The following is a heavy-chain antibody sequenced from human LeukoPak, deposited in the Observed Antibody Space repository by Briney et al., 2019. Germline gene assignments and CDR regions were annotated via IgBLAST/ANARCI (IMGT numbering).Heavy chain of an antibody. Sequence: GGSLRLSCAASGLTFSSYAMSWVRQAPGKGLEWVSAISGSGGSTYYADSVKGRFTISRDNAKNTLYLQMNSLRAEDTAVYYCAKNRIAVAVAFDIWGQGTMVTVSS. CDR1: GLTFSSYA. CDR3: AKNRIAVAVAFDI. V-gene: IGHV3-23*01. CDR2: ISGSGGST. J-gene: IGHJ3*02. D-gene: IGHD6-19*01.